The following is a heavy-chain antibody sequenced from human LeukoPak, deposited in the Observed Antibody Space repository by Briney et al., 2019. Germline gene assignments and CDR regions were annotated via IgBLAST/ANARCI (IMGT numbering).Heavy chain of an antibody. V-gene: IGHV4-34*01. CDR1: GGSFSGYY. J-gene: IGHJ4*02. D-gene: IGHD5-18*01. CDR2: INHSGST. CDR3: ARRRSIIQGYSHGYGPKGQFDY. Sequence: KSSETPSLTCAVYGGSFSGYYWSWIRQPPGKGLEWIGEINHSGSTNYNPSLKSRVTISVDTSKNQFSLKLSSVTAADTAVYYCARRRSIIQGYSHGYGPKGQFDYWGQGTLVTVSS.